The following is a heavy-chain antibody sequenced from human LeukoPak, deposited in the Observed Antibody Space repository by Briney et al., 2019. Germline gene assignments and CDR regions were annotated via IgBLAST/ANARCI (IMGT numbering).Heavy chain of an antibody. CDR1: GYTFTSYG. CDR2: IIPDSGDT. D-gene: IGHD3-9*01. V-gene: IGHV1-2*02. CDR3: ARDWLLRYSQGGFDT. Sequence: GASVKVSCKASGYTFTSYGISWVRQAPGQGLEWMGWIIPDSGDTNYAQKFQGRVTMTRDTSISTAYMELSSLRSDDTAVYYCARDWLLRYSQGGFDTWGQGSLVTVSS. J-gene: IGHJ4*02.